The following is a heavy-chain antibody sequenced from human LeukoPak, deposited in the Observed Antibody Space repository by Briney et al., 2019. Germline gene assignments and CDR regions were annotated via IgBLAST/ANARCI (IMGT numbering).Heavy chain of an antibody. CDR2: ISGSGGST. CDR1: GFTFTKYD. Sequence: GGSLRLSCAASGFTFTKYDMSWVRQTPGKGLEWVSAISGSGGSTYYADSVEGRFTISRDNSKNTLFLQMNSLRAEDTAPYYCAKSVAIYFYYGLDVWGQGTTVTVSS. CDR3: AKSVAIYFYYGLDV. V-gene: IGHV3-23*01. D-gene: IGHD3-3*01. J-gene: IGHJ6*02.